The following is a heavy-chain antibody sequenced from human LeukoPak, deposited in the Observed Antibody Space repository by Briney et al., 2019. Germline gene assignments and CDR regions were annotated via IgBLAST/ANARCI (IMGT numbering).Heavy chain of an antibody. J-gene: IGHJ4*02. Sequence: SETLSLTCTVSGDSISRSTYYWSWIRQPPGKGLEWIGEINHSGSTNYNPSLKSRVTISVDTSKNQFSLKLSSVTAADTAVYYCARGSEAGGGDYPGKLSSYFDYWGQGTLVTVSS. D-gene: IGHD2-21*02. CDR2: INHSGST. CDR3: ARGSEAGGGDYPGKLSSYFDY. V-gene: IGHV4-39*07. CDR1: GDSISRSTYY.